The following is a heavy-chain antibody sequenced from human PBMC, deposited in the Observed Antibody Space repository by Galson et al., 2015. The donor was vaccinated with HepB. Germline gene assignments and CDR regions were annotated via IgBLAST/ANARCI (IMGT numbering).Heavy chain of an antibody. CDR2: IRSKAYGGTT. Sequence: SLRLSCAASGFTFGDYAMSWVRQAPGKGLEWVGFIRSKAYGGTTEYAASVKGRFTISRDDSKSIAYLQMNSLKTEDTAVYYCTRADPRGSSPFDYWGQGTLVTVSS. J-gene: IGHJ4*02. CDR3: TRADPRGSSPFDY. V-gene: IGHV3-49*04. CDR1: GFTFGDYA. D-gene: IGHD2-15*01.